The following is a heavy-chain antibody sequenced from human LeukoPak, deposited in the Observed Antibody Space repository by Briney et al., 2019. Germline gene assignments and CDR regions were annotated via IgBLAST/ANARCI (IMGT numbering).Heavy chain of an antibody. CDR2: IYYSGST. J-gene: IGHJ3*02. CDR1: GGSISSSSYY. CDR3: ARSSGYYFDAFDI. V-gene: IGHV4-61*01. D-gene: IGHD3-22*01. Sequence: PSEALSLTCTVSGGSISSSSYYWSWIRQPPGKGLEWIGYIYYSGSTNYNPSLKSRVTISVDTSKNQFSLKLSSVTAADTAVYYCARSSGYYFDAFDIWGQGTMVTVSS.